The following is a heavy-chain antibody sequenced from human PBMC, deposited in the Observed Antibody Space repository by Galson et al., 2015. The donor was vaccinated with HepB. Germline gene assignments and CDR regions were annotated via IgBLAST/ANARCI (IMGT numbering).Heavy chain of an antibody. Sequence: SLRLSCAASGFTFSSYSMNWVRQAPGKGLEWVSSISSSSSYIYYADSVKGRFTISRDNAKNSLYLQMNSLRAEDTAVYYCARVTVVVPATIEGMDVWGQGTTVTVSS. J-gene: IGHJ6*02. CDR1: GFTFSSYS. CDR2: ISSSSSYI. D-gene: IGHD2-2*01. CDR3: ARVTVVVPATIEGMDV. V-gene: IGHV3-21*01.